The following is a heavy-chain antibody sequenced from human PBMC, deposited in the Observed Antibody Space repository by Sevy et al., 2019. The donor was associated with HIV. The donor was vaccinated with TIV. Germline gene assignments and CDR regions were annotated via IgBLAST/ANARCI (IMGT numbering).Heavy chain of an antibody. CDR3: ARDKTILEGRYGMDV. V-gene: IGHV3-21*01. CDR1: GFSFSDYN. CDR2: ISSGSGYI. D-gene: IGHD3-3*01. Sequence: GGSLRLSCAASGFSFSDYNMNWVRQAPGKGLEWVSFISSGSGYIYYADSMKGRFTISRDNAKISLYLQLNSLRAEDTAVYYCARDKTILEGRYGMDVWGQGTTVTVSS. J-gene: IGHJ6*02.